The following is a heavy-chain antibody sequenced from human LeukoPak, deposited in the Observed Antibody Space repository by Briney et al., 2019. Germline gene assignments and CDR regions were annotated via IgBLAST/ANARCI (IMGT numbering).Heavy chain of an antibody. CDR3: ARNRGDPSYFDY. D-gene: IGHD4-17*01. CDR1: GFTFSTYR. V-gene: IGHV3-21*01. J-gene: IGHJ4*02. CDR2: ISTSSSYI. Sequence: KARGSLILSCAASGFTFSTYRMNWVRQAPGKGLEWVSSISTSSSYIYYADSVKGRFTISRNNPKTSLYLQMNSLRAEDTAVYYCARNRGDPSYFDYWGQGTLVTVSS.